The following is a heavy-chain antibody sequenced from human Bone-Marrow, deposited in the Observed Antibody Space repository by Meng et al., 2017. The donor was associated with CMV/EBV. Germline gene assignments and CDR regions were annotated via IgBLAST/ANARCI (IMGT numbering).Heavy chain of an antibody. J-gene: IGHJ5*02. V-gene: IGHV4-4*02. Sequence: GSISSSNWWSWVRQPPGKGLEWIGEIYHSGSTNYNPSLKSRVTISVDKSKNQFSLKLSSVTAADTAVYYCARGIVVVPAAMMGWFDPWGQGTLVTVSS. D-gene: IGHD2-2*01. CDR3: ARGIVVVPAAMMGWFDP. CDR2: IYHSGST. CDR1: GSISSSNW.